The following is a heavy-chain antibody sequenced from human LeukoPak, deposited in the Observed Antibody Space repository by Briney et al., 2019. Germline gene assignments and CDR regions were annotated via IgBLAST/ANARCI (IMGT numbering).Heavy chain of an antibody. CDR3: ASGQKLGF. V-gene: IGHV3-7*01. D-gene: IGHD6-13*01. Sequence: GGSLRLSYVASGFTFSSYWMSWVRQAPGKGLEWVANIKQDGSDKYYVDSVEGRFTISRDNAKNSLYLQMNSLRAEDTAVYYCASGQKLGFWGQGTLVTVSS. CDR2: IKQDGSDK. CDR1: GFTFSSYW. J-gene: IGHJ4*02.